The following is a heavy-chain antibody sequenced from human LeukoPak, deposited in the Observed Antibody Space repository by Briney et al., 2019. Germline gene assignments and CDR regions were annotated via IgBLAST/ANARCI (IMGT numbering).Heavy chain of an antibody. D-gene: IGHD6-13*01. CDR1: GFTFSSYS. V-gene: IGHV3-21*01. Sequence: GGSLRLSCAASGFTFSSYSMNWVRQAPGKGLEWVSSISGSSSYIYYADSVKGRFTISRDNAKNSLYLQMNSLRAEDTAVYYCARGGAAAGIDAFDIWGQGTMVTVPS. CDR2: ISGSSSYI. J-gene: IGHJ3*02. CDR3: ARGGAAAGIDAFDI.